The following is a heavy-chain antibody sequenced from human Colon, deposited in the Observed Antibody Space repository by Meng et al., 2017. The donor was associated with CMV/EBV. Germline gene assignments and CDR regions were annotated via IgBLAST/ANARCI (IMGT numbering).Heavy chain of an antibody. CDR3: ARATYYYDDSGFGY. J-gene: IGHJ4*02. CDR1: GFSLDSYW. CDR2: INQDGSVK. D-gene: IGHD3-22*01. Sequence: GESLKISCAASGFSLDSYWMKWVRQAPGKGLEWVANINQDGSVKYYVDSVKGRFTISRDSADNSLYLQMNSLMAEDTAVYYCARATYYYDDSGFGYWGQGTLVTVSS. V-gene: IGHV3-7*04.